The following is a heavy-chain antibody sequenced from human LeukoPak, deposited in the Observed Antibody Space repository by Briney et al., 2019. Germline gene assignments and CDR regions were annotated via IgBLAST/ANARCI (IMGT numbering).Heavy chain of an antibody. J-gene: IGHJ4*02. CDR1: GVTFSTHA. CDR2: IASGGGNI. Sequence: GGSLRLSCVASGVTFSTHAMTWVRQAPGKGLEWVSVIASGGGNIQYADSVKGRFTISRDNSKNALYLQLNSLRAEDTAVYYCARYAPPTTIVTRFFDYWGQGTLVTVSS. CDR3: ARYAPPTTIVTRFFDY. D-gene: IGHD4-11*01. V-gene: IGHV3-23*01.